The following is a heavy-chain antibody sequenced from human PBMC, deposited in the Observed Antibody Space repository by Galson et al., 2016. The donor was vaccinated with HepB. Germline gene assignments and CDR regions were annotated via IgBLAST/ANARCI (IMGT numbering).Heavy chain of an antibody. V-gene: IGHV4-59*08. CDR2: VYRGST. CDR3: ARSLVVVAPPLHYHGIDV. Sequence: ATLSLTCSVSGASVSIYYWSWIRQPPGKGLEWIGYVYRGSTEYNPSLTSRVTISADMSKNLFSLKLRSVTAADTAVYYCARSLVVVAPPLHYHGIDVWGQGTTVTVSS. CDR1: GASVSIYY. J-gene: IGHJ6*02. D-gene: IGHD3-22*01.